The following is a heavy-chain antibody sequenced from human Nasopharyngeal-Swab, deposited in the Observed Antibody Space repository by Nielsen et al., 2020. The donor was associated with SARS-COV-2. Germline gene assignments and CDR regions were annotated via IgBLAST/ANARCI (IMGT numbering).Heavy chain of an antibody. CDR1: GFTFSSYG. D-gene: IGHD6-19*01. CDR2: IRYDGFNQ. J-gene: IGHJ4*02. Sequence: GESLKISCAASGFTFSSYGMHWVRQAPGKGLEWVAFIRYDGFNQHYADSVKGRFTISRENAKNTLYLQMNSLRVEDTAVYYCARETAVAGDYYCDYWGQGTLVAVSS. V-gene: IGHV3-30*02. CDR3: ARETAVAGDYYCDY.